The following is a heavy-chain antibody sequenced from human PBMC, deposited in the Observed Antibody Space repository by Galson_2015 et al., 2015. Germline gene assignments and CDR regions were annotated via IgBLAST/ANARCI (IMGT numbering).Heavy chain of an antibody. D-gene: IGHD1-26*01. CDR2: ISDSSSDI. V-gene: IGHV3-21*01. CDR3: ARDREVGSTTDLAH. J-gene: IGHJ4*02. CDR1: GFIFSDYS. Sequence: SLRLSCAASGFIFSDYSLTWVRQAPGKGLEWVSSISDSSSDIYYADSVKGRFAISRDNAKKSLYLQMNSLRVEDTAIYYCARDREVGSTTDLAHWGQGTLVTVSS.